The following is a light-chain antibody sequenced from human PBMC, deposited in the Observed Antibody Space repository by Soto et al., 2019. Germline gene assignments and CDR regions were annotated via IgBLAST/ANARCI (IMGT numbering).Light chain of an antibody. CDR3: SSYAGSNNRVV. J-gene: IGLJ2*01. V-gene: IGLV2-8*01. CDR1: SSDVGGYNY. CDR2: EVS. Sequence: QPVLTQPPSASGSPGQSVTISCTGTSSDVGGYNYVSWYQQHPDKAPKLMIYEVSKRPSGVPDRFSGSKSGNTASLTVSGLQAEDEADYYCSSYAGSNNRVVFGGGTKLTVL.